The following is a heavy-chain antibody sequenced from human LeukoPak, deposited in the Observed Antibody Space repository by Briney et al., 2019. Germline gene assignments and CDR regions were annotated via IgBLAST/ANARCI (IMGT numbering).Heavy chain of an antibody. V-gene: IGHV1-18*04. CDR2: MSAYNGNT. J-gene: IGHJ6*04. Sequence: GASVKVSCKASGYTFTSYGISWVRQAPGQGLEWMGWMSAYNGNTNYAQKLQGRVTMTTDTSTSTAYMELRSLRSDDTAVYYCARDREPIVVVPAAYYYGMDVWGKGTTVTVSS. CDR1: GYTFTSYG. CDR3: ARDREPIVVVPAAYYYGMDV. D-gene: IGHD2-2*01.